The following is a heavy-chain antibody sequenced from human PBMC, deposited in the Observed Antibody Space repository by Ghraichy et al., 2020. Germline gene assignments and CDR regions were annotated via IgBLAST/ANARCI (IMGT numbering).Heavy chain of an antibody. CDR3: AQTSSMRGWFDP. CDR2: ISSSSSTI. CDR1: GFTFSSYS. D-gene: IGHD6-13*01. V-gene: IGHV3-48*02. J-gene: IGHJ5*02. Sequence: GGSLRLSCAASGFTFSSYSMNWVRQAPGKGLEWVSYISSSSSTIYYADSVKGRFTISRDNAKNSLYLQMNSLRDEDTAVYYCAQTSSMRGWFDPWGQGTLVTVSS.